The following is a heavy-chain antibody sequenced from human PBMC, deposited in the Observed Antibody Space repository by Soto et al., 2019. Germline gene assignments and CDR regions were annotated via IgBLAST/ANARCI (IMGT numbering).Heavy chain of an antibody. V-gene: IGHV1-3*01. CDR3: ARVPVKTHNYYYYGMDV. J-gene: IGHJ6*02. Sequence: ASVKVCCKASVYTFTSYAMHWVRQAPRQRLEWMGWINAGNGNTKYSQKFQGRVTITRDTSASTAYMELSSLRSEDTAVYYCARVPVKTHNYYYYGMDVWGQGTTVTVSS. CDR1: VYTFTSYA. CDR2: INAGNGNT.